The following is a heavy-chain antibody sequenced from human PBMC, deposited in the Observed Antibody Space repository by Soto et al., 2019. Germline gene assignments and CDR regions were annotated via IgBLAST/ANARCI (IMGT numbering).Heavy chain of an antibody. Sequence: SETLSLSCTVSGDSMATGGHYYNWIRQVPGKGLEWIGYVYYSGATHYTPSLRARATISRDTSKNQFSLRLISVTAADTALYYCARDKDLQPTVWGFWGQGIQVTVSS. CDR1: GDSMATGGHY. J-gene: IGHJ4*02. D-gene: IGHD3-16*01. CDR2: VYYSGAT. CDR3: ARDKDLQPTVWGF. V-gene: IGHV4-31*03.